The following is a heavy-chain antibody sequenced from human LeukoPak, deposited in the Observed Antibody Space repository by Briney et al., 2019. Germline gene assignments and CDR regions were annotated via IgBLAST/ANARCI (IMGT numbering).Heavy chain of an antibody. J-gene: IGHJ4*02. CDR1: GFTFSNYA. Sequence: PGGSLRLSCAASGFTFSNYAMHWVRQAPGKGLEWVAVISYDGSNKNYADSVKGRFTISRDNSKNTLFLQMNSLRPEDTAVYYCARGQLRFLEWASAFDYWGQGTLVTVSS. CDR2: ISYDGSNK. CDR3: ARGQLRFLEWASAFDY. D-gene: IGHD3-3*01. V-gene: IGHV3-30*04.